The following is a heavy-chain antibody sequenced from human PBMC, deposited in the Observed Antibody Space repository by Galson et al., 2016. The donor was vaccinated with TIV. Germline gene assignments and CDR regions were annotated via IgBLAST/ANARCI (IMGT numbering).Heavy chain of an antibody. CDR3: AEDNVWDSGGCVIDY. CDR1: GFTFSGYA. J-gene: IGHJ4*02. D-gene: IGHD2-15*01. CDR2: ISGSGCST. V-gene: IGHV3-23*01. Sequence: SLRLSCAASGFTFSGYAMSWVRQAPGKGLEWVSIISGSGCSTYYADSVKGRFTISRDNSKNTLYLHMNSLSADDTAVYFCAEDNVWDSGGCVIDYWGQGTLVTVSS.